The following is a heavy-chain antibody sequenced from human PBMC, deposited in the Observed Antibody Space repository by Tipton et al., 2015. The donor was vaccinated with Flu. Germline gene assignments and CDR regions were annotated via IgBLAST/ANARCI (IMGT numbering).Heavy chain of an antibody. CDR3: ARDRGFGGGMTYDYFAMDV. V-gene: IGHV4-31*03. J-gene: IGHJ3*01. CDR1: GGSISSGGEY. Sequence: GLVKPSQTLSLTCSVSGGSISSGGEYWTWIRQHPGKGLEWIASIYYSGGTYYNPSLESRVAISVDTSKNQFSLRLTSVTAADTAVYYCARDRGFGGGMTYDYFAMDVWGQGTMVTVSS. CDR2: IYYSGGT. D-gene: IGHD3-10*01.